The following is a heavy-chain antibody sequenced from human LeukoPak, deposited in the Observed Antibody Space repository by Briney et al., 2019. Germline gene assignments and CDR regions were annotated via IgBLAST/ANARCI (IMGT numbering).Heavy chain of an antibody. CDR2: IDISGNT. CDR3: ARHVDWLFPGYFDY. D-gene: IGHD3-9*01. V-gene: IGHV4-61*02. CDR1: SGSISSGRYY. Sequence: PSQTLSLTCTVASGSISSGRYYWSWIRQPAGKGLEWIGRIDISGNTYYNPSLKSRVTISIDTSRNQFSLKLSSVTAADTAVYYCARHVDWLFPGYFDYWGQGTLVTVSS. J-gene: IGHJ4*02.